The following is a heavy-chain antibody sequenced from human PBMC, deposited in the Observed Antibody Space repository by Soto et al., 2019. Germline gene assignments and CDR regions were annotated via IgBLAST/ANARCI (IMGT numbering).Heavy chain of an antibody. CDR3: AHRVLRAVFGLVTTTAIYFDF. CDR1: GFSLTTSGVG. CDR2: IYWDDDK. Sequence: QITLNESGPTQVKPRQTLTLTCTFSGFSLTTSGVGVGWIRQSPGKAPEWLALIYWDDDKRYSPSLKSRLNITKDTSKNQVVLTMSDLDHADTATYYCAHRVLRAVFGLVTTTAIYFDFWGRGTPVVVSS. V-gene: IGHV2-5*02. D-gene: IGHD3-3*01. J-gene: IGHJ4*02.